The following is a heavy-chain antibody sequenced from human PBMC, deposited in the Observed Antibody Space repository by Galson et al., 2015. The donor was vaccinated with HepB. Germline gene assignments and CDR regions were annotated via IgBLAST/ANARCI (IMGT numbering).Heavy chain of an antibody. CDR3: ARDSGRYDYSNYAPDY. CDR2: ISYDGSNK. Sequence: SLRLSCAASGFTFSSYAMHWVRQAPGKGLEWVAVISYDGSNKYYADSVKGRFTISRDNSKNTLYLQMNSLRAEDTAVYYCARDSGRYDYSNYAPDYWGQGTLVTVSS. CDR1: GFTFSSYA. J-gene: IGHJ4*02. D-gene: IGHD4-11*01. V-gene: IGHV3-30-3*01.